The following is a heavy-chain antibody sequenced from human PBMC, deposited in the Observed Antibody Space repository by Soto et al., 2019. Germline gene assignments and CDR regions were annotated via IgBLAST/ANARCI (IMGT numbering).Heavy chain of an antibody. J-gene: IGHJ3*01. CDR1: RFTFSIFA. V-gene: IGHV3-23*01. CDR2: VTSSASST. D-gene: IGHD1-26*01. CDR3: AKGGAVLLDPFDV. Sequence: GGSLRLSCAASRFTFSIFAMNWVLLPPGRGLEWVAAVTSSASSTHYADSVKGRFTISRDNSKNALYLQMNSLRADDTAVYYCAKGGAVLLDPFDVWGQGTMVTVSS.